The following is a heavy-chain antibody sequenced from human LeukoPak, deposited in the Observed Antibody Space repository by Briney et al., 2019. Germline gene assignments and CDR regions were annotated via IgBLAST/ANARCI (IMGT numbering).Heavy chain of an antibody. D-gene: IGHD5-18*01. CDR1: RFTFSSYA. CDR2: ISYSGANT. CDR3: GKGYAVTTMVVWND. J-gene: IGHJ4*02. Sequence: GGSLRLSCAASRFTFSSYAMSWVRQAPGDGLEWVSGISYSGANTYYADSVKARFTIPRDNSKNTLYLQMNSLRAEVAAVYYCGKGYAVTTMVVWNDWGQGTLVTVSS. V-gene: IGHV3-23*01.